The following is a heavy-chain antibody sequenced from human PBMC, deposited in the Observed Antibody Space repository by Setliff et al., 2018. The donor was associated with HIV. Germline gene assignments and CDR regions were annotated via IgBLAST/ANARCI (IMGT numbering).Heavy chain of an antibody. D-gene: IGHD2-15*01. CDR2: IYYSGTT. CDR3: AGFSGGSFDS. J-gene: IGHJ4*02. Sequence: SETLSLTCTVAGGSISNNNYYWGWIRQPPGKGLEWIGSIYYSGTTYYNSSLKSRVTISIDTSKNQFSLKLSSVTAADTAVCYCAGFSGGSFDSWGQGTLVTVSS. CDR1: GGSISNNNYY. V-gene: IGHV4-39*01.